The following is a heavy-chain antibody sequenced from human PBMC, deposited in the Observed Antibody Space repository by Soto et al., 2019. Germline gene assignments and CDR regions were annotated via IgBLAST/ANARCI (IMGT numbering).Heavy chain of an antibody. J-gene: IGHJ3*02. Sequence: GASVKVSCKASGYTFTSYVISWVRQAPGQGLEWMGWISAYNGNTNYAQKLQGRVTMTTDTSTSTAYMKLRSLRSDDTAVYYCARWEKQWLVPDAFDIWGQGTMVNVSS. V-gene: IGHV1-18*04. CDR3: ARWEKQWLVPDAFDI. CDR2: ISAYNGNT. CDR1: GYTFTSYV. D-gene: IGHD6-19*01.